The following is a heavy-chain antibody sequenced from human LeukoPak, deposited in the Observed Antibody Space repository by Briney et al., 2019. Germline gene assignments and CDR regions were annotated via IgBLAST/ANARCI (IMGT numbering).Heavy chain of an antibody. J-gene: IGHJ4*02. V-gene: IGHV1-18*01. Sequence: ASVKVSCKASGYTFTSYGITWVRQAPGQGLEWMGWVSAYADNTNYAQKLQGRVTMTTDTSTSTAYMEQRSLRSDDTAVYYCARDQSSDYCDSSGYYPPTYWGQGTLVTVSS. D-gene: IGHD3-22*01. CDR1: GYTFTSYG. CDR2: VSAYADNT. CDR3: ARDQSSDYCDSSGYYPPTY.